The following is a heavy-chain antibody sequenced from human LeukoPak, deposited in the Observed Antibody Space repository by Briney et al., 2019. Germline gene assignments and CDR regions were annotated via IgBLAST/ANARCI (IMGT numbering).Heavy chain of an antibody. V-gene: IGHV4-59*01. CDR3: AKGEAYGKDSGYFDY. CDR2: IYYSGST. J-gene: IGHJ4*02. CDR1: VGSINSFY. D-gene: IGHD3-10*01. Sequence: SETLSLTCTVSVGSINSFYWSWIRQPPGKGQEGSVYIYYSGSTNYNPSLKSRVTISVDTCQNQISLSLNSVTAVHTRVYYCAKGEAYGKDSGYFDYWGKGTLVTVSS.